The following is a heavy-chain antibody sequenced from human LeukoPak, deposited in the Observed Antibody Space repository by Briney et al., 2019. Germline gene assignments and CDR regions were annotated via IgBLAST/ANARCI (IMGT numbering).Heavy chain of an antibody. D-gene: IGHD6-13*01. CDR3: ARDWMASSSWYKGFDY. Sequence: ASVKVSCKASGYTFTSYGISWVRQAPGQGLEWMGWISAYNGNTNYAQKLQGRVTMTTDTSTSTAYVELRSLRSDDTAVYYCARDWMASSSWYKGFDYWGQGTLVTVSS. CDR2: ISAYNGNT. V-gene: IGHV1-18*01. CDR1: GYTFTSYG. J-gene: IGHJ4*02.